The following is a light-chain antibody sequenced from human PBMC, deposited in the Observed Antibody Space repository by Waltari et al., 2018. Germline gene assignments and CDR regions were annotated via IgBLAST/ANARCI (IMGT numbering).Light chain of an antibody. J-gene: IGKJ4*01. CDR2: KAS. CDR3: QQYNSYSLLS. CDR1: QSLSNW. Sequence: DIQMTQSPSTLSASVADSVIISCRASQSLSNWLAWYQQRPGKAPKLLVYKASTLESGVPSRFSGSGSGTEFTLTISSLQPEDFATYYCQQYNSYSLLSFGGGTKVEIK. V-gene: IGKV1-5*03.